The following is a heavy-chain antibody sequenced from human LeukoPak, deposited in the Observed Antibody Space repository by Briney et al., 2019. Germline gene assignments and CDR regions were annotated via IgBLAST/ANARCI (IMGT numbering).Heavy chain of an antibody. V-gene: IGHV4-39*01. CDR1: GGSISSSNYY. J-gene: IGHJ4*02. CDR3: ARSYYTVPNFDY. Sequence: SETLSLTCTVSGGSISSSNYYWAWIRQPPGKGLEWIGSIYYRGTTYYNPSLKSRVTTSVDTSKNQFSLKLTSVTAADTAVYYCARSYYTVPNFDYWGQGTLVTVSS. D-gene: IGHD3-10*01. CDR2: IYYRGTT.